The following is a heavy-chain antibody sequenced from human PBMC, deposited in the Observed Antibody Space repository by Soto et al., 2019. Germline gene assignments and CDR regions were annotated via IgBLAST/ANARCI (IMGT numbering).Heavy chain of an antibody. CDR1: GFTFSSNW. CDR3: APGPPYCSVTSCSFDY. CDR2: INSDGSST. Sequence: GGSLRLSCAASGFTFSSNWMHRVRQAPGKGLVWVSRINSDGSSTSYAGSVKGRFTISRDNTKNTLYLQMNSLRAEDTAVYYCAPGPPYCSVTSCSFDYWVQGTLTTVSS. D-gene: IGHD2-2*01. J-gene: IGHJ4*02. V-gene: IGHV3-74*01.